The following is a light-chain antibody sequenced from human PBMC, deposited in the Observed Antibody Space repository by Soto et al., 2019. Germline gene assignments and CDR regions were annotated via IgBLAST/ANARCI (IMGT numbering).Light chain of an antibody. CDR2: DTS. CDR1: QSVRSF. Sequence: EIVLTQSPATLSLSPGERATLSCRASQSVRSFLAWYQQKPGQAPRLLIHDTSNRATDIPARFSGSGSGTDFTLTISSLEPEDFAVYYCQQRSNRLLTFGGGTKVEIK. J-gene: IGKJ4*01. V-gene: IGKV3-11*01. CDR3: QQRSNRLLT.